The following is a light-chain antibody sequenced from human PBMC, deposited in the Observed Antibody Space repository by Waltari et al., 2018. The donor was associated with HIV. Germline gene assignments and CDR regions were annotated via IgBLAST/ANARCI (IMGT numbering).Light chain of an antibody. CDR3: CSYAGSSTLL. V-gene: IGLV2-23*02. Sequence: QSALTQPASVSGYPGQSITISCTGTSNDVGSYNLVSWYYHNPGKAPRLLIFEVTKRPSVVSNRFSASKSGNAASLTISGLQAEDEADYYCCSYAGSSTLLFGGGTKLSVL. CDR2: EVT. J-gene: IGLJ2*01. CDR1: SNDVGSYNL.